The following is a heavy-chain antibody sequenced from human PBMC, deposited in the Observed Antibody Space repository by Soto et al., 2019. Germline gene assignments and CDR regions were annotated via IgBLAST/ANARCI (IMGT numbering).Heavy chain of an antibody. CDR3: ARDAPQGSYYPPFDP. J-gene: IGHJ5*02. CDR2: ISSSSSYI. CDR1: GFTFSSYS. V-gene: IGHV3-21*01. D-gene: IGHD3-10*01. Sequence: GGSLRLSCAASGFTFSSYSMNWVRQAPGKGLEWVSSISSSSSYIYYADSVKGRFTISRDNAKNSLYLQMNSLRAEDTAVYYCARDAPQGSYYPPFDPWGQGTLVTVSS.